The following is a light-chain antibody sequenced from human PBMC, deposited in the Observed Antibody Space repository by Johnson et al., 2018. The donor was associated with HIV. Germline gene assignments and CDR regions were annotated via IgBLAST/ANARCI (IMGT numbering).Light chain of an antibody. V-gene: IGLV1-51*02. Sequence: VLTQPPSVSAAPGQKVTISCSGSSSNIGNNYVSWYQQLPGTAPKLLIYENNKRPPGIPDRFSGSKSGTSATLGITGLQTGDEADYYCGTWESRLSAVFGTGTKVTVL. J-gene: IGLJ1*01. CDR1: SSNIGNNY. CDR2: ENN. CDR3: GTWESRLSAV.